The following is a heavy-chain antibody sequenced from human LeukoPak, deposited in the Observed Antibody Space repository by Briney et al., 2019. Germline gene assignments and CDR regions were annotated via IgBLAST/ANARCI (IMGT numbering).Heavy chain of an antibody. J-gene: IGHJ6*03. CDR2: IYYTGNT. CDR1: GGSISSFY. Sequence: SETLSLTCTVSGGSISSFYWSWIRQPPGRGLEWIGYIYYTGNTNYNPSLKSRVTISVDTSKNQFSLKLSSVTAADTAVYYCARASNYDFWSGYSSYNYYYYMDVWGKGTTVTVSS. V-gene: IGHV4-59*01. CDR3: ARASNYDFWSGYSSYNYYYYMDV. D-gene: IGHD3-3*01.